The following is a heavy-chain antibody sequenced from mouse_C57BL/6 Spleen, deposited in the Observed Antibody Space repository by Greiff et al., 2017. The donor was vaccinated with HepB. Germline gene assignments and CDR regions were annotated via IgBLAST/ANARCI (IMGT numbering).Heavy chain of an antibody. CDR1: GYTFTDYY. V-gene: IGHV1-26*01. J-gene: IGHJ3*01. CDR3: ASRIYYGNSFAY. Sequence: VQLQQSGPELVKPGASVKISCKASGYTFTDYYMNWVKQSHGKSLEWIGDINPNNGGTSYNQKFKGKATLTVDKSSSTAYMELRSLTSEDSAVYYCASRIYYGNSFAYWGQGTLVTVSA. CDR2: INPNNGGT. D-gene: IGHD2-1*01.